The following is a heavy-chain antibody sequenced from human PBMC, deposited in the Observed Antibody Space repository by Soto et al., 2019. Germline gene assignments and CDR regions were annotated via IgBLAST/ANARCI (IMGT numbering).Heavy chain of an antibody. J-gene: IGHJ6*02. Sequence: SETLSLTCTVSGGSISSGGYYWSWIRQHPGKGLEWIGYMYNTGSTVYNPSFKSRVTVSVDTSKNQFSLKLNSVTAADTAVYYCARGLWGYCGTDCYPLDVWGQGTTVTVSS. V-gene: IGHV4-61*08. D-gene: IGHD2-21*02. CDR1: GGSISSGGYY. CDR2: MYNTGST. CDR3: ARGLWGYCGTDCYPLDV.